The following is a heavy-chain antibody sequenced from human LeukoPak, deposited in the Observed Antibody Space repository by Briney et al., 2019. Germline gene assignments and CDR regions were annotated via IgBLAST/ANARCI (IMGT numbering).Heavy chain of an antibody. D-gene: IGHD5-18*01. J-gene: IGHJ4*02. V-gene: IGHV4-61*01. CDR1: GYSISSGYY. Sequence: PSETLSLTCTVSGYSISSGYYWGWIRQPPGKGLEWIGYIYYSGSTNYNPSLKSRVTISVDTSKNQFSLKLSSVTAADTAVYYCARVGYSYGLHYWGQGTLVTVSS. CDR3: ARVGYSYGLHY. CDR2: IYYSGST.